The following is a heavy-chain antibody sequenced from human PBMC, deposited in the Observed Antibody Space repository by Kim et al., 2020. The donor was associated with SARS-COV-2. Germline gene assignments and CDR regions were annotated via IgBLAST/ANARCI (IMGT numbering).Heavy chain of an antibody. V-gene: IGHV4-31*03. CDR1: GGSISSGGYY. J-gene: IGHJ4*02. CDR3: ARGGWFGELPPYFDY. CDR2: IYYSGST. D-gene: IGHD3-10*01. Sequence: SETLSLTCTVSGGSISSGGYYWSWIRQHPGKDLEWIGYIYYSGSTYYNPSLKSRVTISVDTSKNQFSLKLSSVTAADTAVYYCARGGWFGELPPYFDYWGQGTLVTVSS.